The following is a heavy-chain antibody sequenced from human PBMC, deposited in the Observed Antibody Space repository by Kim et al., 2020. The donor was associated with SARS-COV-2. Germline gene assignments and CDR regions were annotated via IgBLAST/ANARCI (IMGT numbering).Heavy chain of an antibody. V-gene: IGHV1-3*01. J-gene: IGHJ5*02. D-gene: IGHD3-9*01. CDR1: GYTFTSYA. CDR2: INAGNGNT. Sequence: ASVKVSCKASGYTFTSYAMHWVRQAPGQRLEWMGWINAGNGNTKYSQKFQGRVTITRDTSASTAYMELSSLRSEDTAVYYCARDYSITIPPTPPPPTLPKFGPWGQGTLVTVSS. CDR3: ARDYSITIPPTPPPPTLPKFGP.